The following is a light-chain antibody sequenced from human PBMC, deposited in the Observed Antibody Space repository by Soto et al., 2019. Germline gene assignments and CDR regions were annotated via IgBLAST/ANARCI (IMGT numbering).Light chain of an antibody. J-gene: IGKJ5*01. CDR1: QSLLYSSNNKNY. Sequence: IVMTQSPDSLAVSLGERATINCKSSQSLLYSSNNKNYLAWYQQKPGQPPKLLIYWASTRESGVPDRFSGGGSGTDFTLTISSLQAEDVAVYYCQQYYSVPITFGQGTRLEIK. CDR2: WAS. V-gene: IGKV4-1*01. CDR3: QQYYSVPIT.